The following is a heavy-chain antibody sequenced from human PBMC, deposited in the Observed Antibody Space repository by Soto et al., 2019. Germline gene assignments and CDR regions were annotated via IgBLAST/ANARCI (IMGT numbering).Heavy chain of an antibody. V-gene: IGHV1-69*02. CDR3: ASLEMATSDFDY. CDR2: IIPILGIA. J-gene: IGHJ4*02. D-gene: IGHD5-12*01. CDR1: GGTFSSYT. Sequence: QVQLVQSGAEVKKPGSSVKVSCKASGGTFSSYTISWVRQAPGQGLEWMGRIIPILGIANYAQKFQGRVTITAYKSTSTAYRELSSLRSEDTAVYYCASLEMATSDFDYWGQGTLVTVSS.